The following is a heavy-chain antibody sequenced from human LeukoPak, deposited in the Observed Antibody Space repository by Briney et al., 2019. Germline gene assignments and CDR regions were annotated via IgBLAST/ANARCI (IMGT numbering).Heavy chain of an antibody. Sequence: SETLSLTCAVSGYSISSGYYWGWIRQPPGKGLEWIGSIYHSGSTYYNPSLKSRVTISVDRSKNQFSLKLSSVTAADTAVYYCARDQRASGSYYTLGVWGTGTTVTVSS. CDR3: ARDQRASGSYYTLGV. CDR1: GYSISSGYY. D-gene: IGHD3-10*01. CDR2: IYHSGST. V-gene: IGHV4-38-2*02. J-gene: IGHJ6*04.